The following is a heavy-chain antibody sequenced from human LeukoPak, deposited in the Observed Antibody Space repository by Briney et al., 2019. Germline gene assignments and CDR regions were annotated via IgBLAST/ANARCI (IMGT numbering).Heavy chain of an antibody. CDR1: GYTFTGYY. V-gene: IGHV1-2*02. D-gene: IGHD3-9*01. J-gene: IGHJ6*03. CDR2: FNPNSGGT. CDR3: ARDGILRYFDWLSVPTSCYYYYMDV. Sequence: ASVKVSCKASGYTFTGYYMHWVRQVPGQGLEWMGWFNPNSGGTNYAQKFQGRVTMTRDTSISTAYMELSRLRSDDTAVYYCARDGILRYFDWLSVPTSCYYYYMDVWGKGTTVTISS.